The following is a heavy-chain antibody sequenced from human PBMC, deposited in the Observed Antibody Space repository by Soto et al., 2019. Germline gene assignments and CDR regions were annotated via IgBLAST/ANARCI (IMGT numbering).Heavy chain of an antibody. V-gene: IGHV1-69*01. Sequence: QVQLVQSGAEVKKPGSSVKVSCKASGGTFSSYSINWVRQAPGQGLEWMGEIIPIFGTANYAQKFKGRVTITADESTSTAYMELSSLRSEDTAVYYCARDGGRHSGGSAYWGQGTLVTVSS. J-gene: IGHJ4*02. CDR3: ARDGGRHSGGSAY. CDR1: GGTFSSYS. CDR2: IIPIFGTA. D-gene: IGHD3-16*01.